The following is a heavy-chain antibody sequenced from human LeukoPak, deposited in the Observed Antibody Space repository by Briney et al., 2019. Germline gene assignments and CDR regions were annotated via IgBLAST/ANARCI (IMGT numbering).Heavy chain of an antibody. V-gene: IGHV3-23*01. CDR2: MSGTGGRT. D-gene: IGHD3-10*02. Sequence: GGSLTLSCAASGLIFSTYTMNWVRQAPGKGLEWVSSMSGTGGRTYYADPVRGGFTISRDNSKNSLHLKRNRLRAEHTPVYQCAKGSPFVFGIPDNLRYFTWWGKGILVTVSS. CDR3: AKGSPFVFGIPDNLRYFTW. CDR1: GLIFSTYT. J-gene: IGHJ4*02.